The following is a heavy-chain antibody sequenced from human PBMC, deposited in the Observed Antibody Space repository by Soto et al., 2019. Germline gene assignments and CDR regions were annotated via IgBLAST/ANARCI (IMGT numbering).Heavy chain of an antibody. V-gene: IGHV4-61*01. D-gene: IGHD3-10*01. CDR2: IYYSGST. CDR3: ARRNGDNY. CDR1: GGSVSSGSYY. J-gene: IGHJ4*02. Sequence: QVQLQESGPGLVKPSETLSLTCTVSGGSVSSGSYYWSWIRQPPGKGLEWIGYIYYSGSTNYNPSLKSRVTISVDTSKNQFSLKRSSVTAADTAVYYCARRNGDNYWGQGTLVTVSS.